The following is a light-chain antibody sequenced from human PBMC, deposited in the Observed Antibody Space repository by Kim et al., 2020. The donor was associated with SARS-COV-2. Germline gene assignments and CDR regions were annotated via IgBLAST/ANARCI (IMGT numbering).Light chain of an antibody. Sequence: SITISCTGTSSDVGGYNYVSWYQQHPGKAPKLMIYDVSKRPSGVSNRFSGSKSGNTASLTISGLQAEDEADYYCSSYTSSSTLCVFGTGTKVTVL. J-gene: IGLJ1*01. CDR2: DVS. CDR1: SSDVGGYNY. CDR3: SSYTSSSTLCV. V-gene: IGLV2-14*04.